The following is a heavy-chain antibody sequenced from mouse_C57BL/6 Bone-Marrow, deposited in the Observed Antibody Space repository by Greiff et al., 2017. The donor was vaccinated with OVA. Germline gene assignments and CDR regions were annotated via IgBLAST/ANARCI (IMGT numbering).Heavy chain of an antibody. CDR2: INSDGGST. V-gene: IGHV5-2*01. D-gene: IGHD1-1*01. CDR1: DYEFPSHD. CDR3: ARSRYGSSPYWYFDV. J-gene: IGHJ1*03. Sequence: EVQGVESGGGLVQPGESLKLSCESNDYEFPSHDMSWVRKTPEQRLELVAAINSDGGSTYYPDTMQSRFIISRDNTKKTRYLQLSSLRSEDTAVDDCARSRYGSSPYWYFDVWGTGTTVTVSS.